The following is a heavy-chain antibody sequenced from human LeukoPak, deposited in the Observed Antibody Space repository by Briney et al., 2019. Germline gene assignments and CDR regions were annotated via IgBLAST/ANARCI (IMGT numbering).Heavy chain of an antibody. CDR2: IRYDGSNK. CDR3: ARSLGGAYDY. D-gene: IGHD1-26*01. CDR1: GFTFSSYG. Sequence: TGGSLRLSCAASGFTFSSYGMHWVRQAPGKGLEWVAFIRYDGSNKYYADSVKGRFTISRDNAKNTLYLQMDSLRAEDTAVYYCARSLGGAYDYWGQGTLVTVSS. J-gene: IGHJ4*02. V-gene: IGHV3-30*02.